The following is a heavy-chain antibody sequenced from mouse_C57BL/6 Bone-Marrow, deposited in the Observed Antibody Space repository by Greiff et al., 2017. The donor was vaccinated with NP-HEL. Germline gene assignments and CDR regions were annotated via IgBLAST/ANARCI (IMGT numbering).Heavy chain of an antibody. J-gene: IGHJ1*03. CDR3: ARGREYYGSSYHYWDFEV. D-gene: IGHD1-1*01. V-gene: IGHV1-22*01. Sequence: VQLQQSGPELVKPGASVKMSCKASGYTFTDYNMHWVKQSHGKSLEWIGYINPNNGGTSYNQKFKGKATLTVTKSSSTAYMELRSLRWVDSAVYYWARGREYYGSSYHYWDFEVWGTGTTVTVSS. CDR1: GYTFTDYN. CDR2: INPNNGGT.